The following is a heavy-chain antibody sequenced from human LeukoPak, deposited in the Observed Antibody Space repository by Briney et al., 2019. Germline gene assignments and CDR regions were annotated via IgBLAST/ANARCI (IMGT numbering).Heavy chain of an antibody. CDR1: GFTFSSYG. J-gene: IGHJ3*02. Sequence: GGSLRLSCAASGFTFSSYGMSWVRQAPGKGLEWVSAISGSGGSTYYADSVKGRFTISRDNSKNTLYLQMNSLRAEDMALYYCAKDIGGVRSSSLHDAFDIWGQGTMVTVSS. CDR2: ISGSGGST. V-gene: IGHV3-23*01. D-gene: IGHD6-13*01. CDR3: AKDIGGVRSSSLHDAFDI.